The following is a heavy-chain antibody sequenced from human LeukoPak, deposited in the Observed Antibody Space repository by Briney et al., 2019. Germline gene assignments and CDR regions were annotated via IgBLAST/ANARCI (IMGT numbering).Heavy chain of an antibody. CDR1: GFSFSSYA. V-gene: IGHV3-23*01. CDR3: AKMGPRYFDWSVDF. Sequence: PGGSLRLSCAASGFSFSSYAMSWVRQAPGKGLEWVSTISRSGGSTYYADSVRGRFTISRDNSKNTLSLQMNSLRAEDTAVYYCAKMGPRYFDWSVDFWGQGTLVTVSS. J-gene: IGHJ4*02. D-gene: IGHD3-9*01. CDR2: ISRSGGST.